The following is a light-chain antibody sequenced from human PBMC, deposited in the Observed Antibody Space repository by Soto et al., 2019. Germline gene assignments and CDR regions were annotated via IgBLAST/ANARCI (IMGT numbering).Light chain of an antibody. Sequence: EIVLTQSPATLSLSPGERATLSCRASQSVSSYLAWYQQKPGQAPRLLIYDASNRATGIPARFSGSGSGTDFTLTISSLETEDFAVYYCQQRSEWPLTFGGGTKVEIK. CDR2: DAS. CDR1: QSVSSY. J-gene: IGKJ4*01. CDR3: QQRSEWPLT. V-gene: IGKV3-11*01.